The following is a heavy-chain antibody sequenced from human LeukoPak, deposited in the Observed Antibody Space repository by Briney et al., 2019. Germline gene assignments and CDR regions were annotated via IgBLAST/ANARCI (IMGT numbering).Heavy chain of an antibody. J-gene: IGHJ4*02. Sequence: PSETLSLTCTVSGYSISSGYYWGWFRQPPGKGLEWIGSVYYSGSTYYNPSLKSRVTISVDTPKNQFSLTLSSVTAADTAVYYCARDHRGSYYFDYWGQGTLVTVSS. D-gene: IGHD3-16*01. V-gene: IGHV4-38-2*02. CDR2: VYYSGST. CDR3: ARDHRGSYYFDY. CDR1: GYSISSGYY.